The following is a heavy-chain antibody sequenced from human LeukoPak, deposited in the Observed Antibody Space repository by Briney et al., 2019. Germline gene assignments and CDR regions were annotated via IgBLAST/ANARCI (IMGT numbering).Heavy chain of an antibody. CDR3: VGGSHLDI. Sequence: SETLSLTCTVSGGSISSYYWSWIRQPPGKGLEWFGYIYYSGSTNYNPSLKSRVTISVDTSKNQFSLKLSSVTAADTAVYYCVGGSHLDIWGQGTMVTVSS. V-gene: IGHV4-59*08. J-gene: IGHJ3*02. CDR2: IYYSGST. CDR1: GGSISSYY. D-gene: IGHD1-26*01.